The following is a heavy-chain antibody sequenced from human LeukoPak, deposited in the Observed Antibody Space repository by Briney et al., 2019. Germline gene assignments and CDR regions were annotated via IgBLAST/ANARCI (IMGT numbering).Heavy chain of an antibody. J-gene: IGHJ4*02. Sequence: GGSLTLSCAVSGFTFSDHFMDWVRQAPGKGLEWVARTRNEAPSYTTEYAASVKGRFTTSRDDSKNSLFLHMDSLKIEATDVYYYARGMPSFLDFVYWGKGVQVTVSS. CDR1: GFTFSDHF. V-gene: IGHV3-72*01. CDR2: TRNEAPSYTT. D-gene: IGHD3-3*01. CDR3: ARGMPSFLDFVY.